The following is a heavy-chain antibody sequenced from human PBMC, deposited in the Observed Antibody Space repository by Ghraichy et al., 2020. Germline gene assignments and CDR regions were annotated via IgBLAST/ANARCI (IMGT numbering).Heavy chain of an antibody. V-gene: IGHV4-39*07. CDR2: IYYSGST. J-gene: IGHJ6*02. CDR3: ARHLGTPEGYSSVLSYYYYYYGMDV. CDR1: GGSISSSSYY. Sequence: SETLSLTCTVSGGSISSSSYYWGWIRQPPGKGLEWIGSIYYSGSTYYNPSLKSRVTISVDTSKNQFSLKLSSVTAADTAVYYCARHLGTPEGYSSVLSYYYYYYGMDVWGQGTTVTVSS. D-gene: IGHD6-19*01.